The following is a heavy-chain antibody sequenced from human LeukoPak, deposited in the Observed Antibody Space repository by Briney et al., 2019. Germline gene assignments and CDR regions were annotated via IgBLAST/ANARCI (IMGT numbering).Heavy chain of an antibody. V-gene: IGHV3-30*02. Sequence: PGGSLRLSCAASGFTFSSYAMSWVRQAPGKGLEWVAFIRYDGSNKYYGDSVKGRFTISRDTAKNSLYLQMNSLRAEDTAVYYCARDLVVPAAIWGPLFAAAGPGDYWGQGTLVTVSS. CDR2: IRYDGSNK. J-gene: IGHJ4*02. D-gene: IGHD2-2*02. CDR1: GFTFSSYA. CDR3: ARDLVVPAAIWGPLFAAAGPGDY.